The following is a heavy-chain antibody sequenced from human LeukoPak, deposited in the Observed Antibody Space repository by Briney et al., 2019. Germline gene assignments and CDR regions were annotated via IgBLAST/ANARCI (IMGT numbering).Heavy chain of an antibody. D-gene: IGHD3-16*02. CDR3: TRARITFGGVILQHGAFDI. CDR1: GFTFDDYA. J-gene: IGHJ3*02. V-gene: IGHV3-9*01. Sequence: GGSLRLSCAASGFTFDDYAMHWVRQAPGKGLEWVSGISWNSGSIGYADSVKGRFTISRDNAKNSLYLQMNSLRSEDTAVYYCTRARITFGGVILQHGAFDIWGQGTMVTVSS. CDR2: ISWNSGSI.